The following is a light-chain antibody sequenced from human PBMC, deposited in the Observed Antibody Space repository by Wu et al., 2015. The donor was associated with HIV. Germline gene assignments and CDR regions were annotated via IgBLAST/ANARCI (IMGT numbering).Light chain of an antibody. V-gene: IGKV3-20*01. J-gene: IGKJ3*01. CDR3: QQYGSSPFT. CDR1: QSVSSSY. Sequence: EIVLTQSPGTLSLSPGERATLSCRASQSVSSSYLAWYQQKPGQPPRLLIYDASSRATGIPDRFSGSGSGTDFTLTISRLEPEDFAVYYCQQYGSSPFTFGPGTKVDIK. CDR2: DAS.